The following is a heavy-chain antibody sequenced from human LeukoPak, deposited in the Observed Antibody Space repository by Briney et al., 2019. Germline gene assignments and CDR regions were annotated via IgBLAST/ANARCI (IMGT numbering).Heavy chain of an antibody. D-gene: IGHD3-10*01. CDR2: INHSGST. CDR1: GGSFSGYY. CDR3: ARQSSHYYGSGTFRHFDY. V-gene: IGHV4-34*01. J-gene: IGHJ4*02. Sequence: SETLSLTCAVYGGSFSGYYWSWIRQPPGKGLEWIGEINHSGSTNYNPSPKSRVTISVDTSKNQFSLKLSSVTAADTAVYYCARQSSHYYGSGTFRHFDYGGQGTLVSVSS.